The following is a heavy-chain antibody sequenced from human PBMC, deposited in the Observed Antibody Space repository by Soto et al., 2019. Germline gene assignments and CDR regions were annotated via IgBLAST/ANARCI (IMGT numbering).Heavy chain of an antibody. D-gene: IGHD5-18*01. Sequence: QVQLVQSGAEVKKPGSSVKVSCKASGGTFRSYAISWVRQAPGRGLEWMGGFIPISGTANYAQKCQVRVTITADESATTGYMALSSLRYEDTAVYYCARDADSHWYLDKWGQGSLVVFAS. CDR1: GGTFRSYA. CDR2: FIPISGTA. CDR3: ARDADSHWYLDK. V-gene: IGHV1-69*01. J-gene: IGHJ4*02.